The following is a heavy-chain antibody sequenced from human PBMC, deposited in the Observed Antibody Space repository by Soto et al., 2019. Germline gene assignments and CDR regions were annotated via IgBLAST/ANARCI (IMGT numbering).Heavy chain of an antibody. CDR1: GFTFSSYA. J-gene: IGHJ6*02. CDR3: AKSSCGAHYYDMHV. D-gene: IGHD2-21*01. CDR2: ISASGGDT. Sequence: PRLSCAASGFTFSSYAMNWVRQAPGRGLERAAGISASGGDTSYADSAKGRFIISRDNSKDTLYLQMISLRAGDTAVYYCAKSSCGAHYYDMHVWAQETTVAVS. V-gene: IGHV3-23*01.